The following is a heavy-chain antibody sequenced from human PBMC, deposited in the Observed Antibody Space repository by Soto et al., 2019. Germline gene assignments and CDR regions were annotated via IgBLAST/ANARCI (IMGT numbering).Heavy chain of an antibody. CDR2: VYWNDER. J-gene: IGHJ4*02. D-gene: IGHD3-22*01. V-gene: IGHV2-5*01. CDR1: GFSLTTTGVG. CDR3: AHYDSSGYFSHFDS. Sequence: QIALQESGPTVVKPTQTLTLTCTFSGFSLTTTGVGVDWIRHAPGKALEWLAMVYWNDERRYSPSLTSRLTITQDTSKNQVVLTMTYMDPVDTATYFCAHYDSSGYFSHFDSWGQGTLVTVSS.